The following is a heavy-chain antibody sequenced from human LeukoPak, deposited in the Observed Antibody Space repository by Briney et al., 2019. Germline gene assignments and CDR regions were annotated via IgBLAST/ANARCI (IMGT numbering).Heavy chain of an antibody. CDR1: GGSFSGYY. CDR3: ARQPIRGGVDY. D-gene: IGHD3-10*01. J-gene: IGHJ4*02. V-gene: IGHV4-59*08. Sequence: PSETLSLTCAVYGGSFSGYYWSWIRQPPGKGLEWIGYIYYSGSTNYNPSLKSRVTISVDTSKNQFSLKLSSVTAADTAVYYCARQPIRGGVDYWGQGTLVTVSS. CDR2: IYYSGST.